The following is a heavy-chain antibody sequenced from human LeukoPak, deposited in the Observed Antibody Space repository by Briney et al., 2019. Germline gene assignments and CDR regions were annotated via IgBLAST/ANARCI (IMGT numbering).Heavy chain of an antibody. CDR1: GGTFSSYA. V-gene: IGHV1-69*04. J-gene: IGHJ4*02. D-gene: IGHD5-18*01. CDR3: ASAPFEDTARVDY. Sequence: SVKVSCKASGGTFSSYAISWVRQAPGQGLEWMGRIIPILGIANYAQKFQGRVTITADKSTSTAYMELSSLRSEDTAVYYCASAPFEDTARVDYWGQGTLVTVSS. CDR2: IIPILGIA.